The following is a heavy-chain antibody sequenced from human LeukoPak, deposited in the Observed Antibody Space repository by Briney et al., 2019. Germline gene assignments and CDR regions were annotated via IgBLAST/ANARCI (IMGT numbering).Heavy chain of an antibody. V-gene: IGHV1-2*02. J-gene: IGHJ4*02. D-gene: IGHD1-1*01. CDR1: GYTFTGYY. CDR2: INPNSGGT. CDR3: ARNTRSTLAYDY. Sequence: GASVEVSCKASGYTFTGYYLHWVRQAPGQGLEWMGWINPNSGGTNYAQKFQGRVTMTSDTSISTAYMELSRLTSDDTAVYYCARNTRSTLAYDYWGQGTLVTVSS.